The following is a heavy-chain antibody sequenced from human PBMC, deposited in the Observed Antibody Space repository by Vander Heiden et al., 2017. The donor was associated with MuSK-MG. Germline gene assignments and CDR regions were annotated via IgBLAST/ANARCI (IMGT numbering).Heavy chain of an antibody. CDR3: ARGGFRELFLRWPYYYYYYMDV. D-gene: IGHD3-10*01. CDR2: IIPIFGTA. CDR1: GGTFSSYA. J-gene: IGHJ6*03. V-gene: IGHV1-69*06. Sequence: QVQLVQSGAEVKKPGSSVKVSCKASGGTFSSYAISWVRQAPGQGLEWMGGIIPIFGTANYAQKFQGRVTMTADKSTSTAYMELSSLRSEDTAVYYCARGGFRELFLRWPYYYYYYMDVWGKGTTVTVSS.